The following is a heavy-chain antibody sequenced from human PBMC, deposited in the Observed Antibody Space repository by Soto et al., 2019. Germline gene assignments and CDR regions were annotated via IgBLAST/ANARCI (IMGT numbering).Heavy chain of an antibody. CDR2: VYATGTS. CDR1: GGSMSKSY. CDR3: VRDGSKTLRDCFDP. V-gene: IGHV4-4*07. J-gene: IGHJ5*02. Sequence: SETLSLTCSVSGGSMSKSYWSWIRKTAGKGLEWMGRVYATGTSDYNPSLRSRIAMSVDISKKTFSLRLRSVTAADTGVYYCVRDGSKTLRDCFDPWGQGILVTVS. D-gene: IGHD4-17*01.